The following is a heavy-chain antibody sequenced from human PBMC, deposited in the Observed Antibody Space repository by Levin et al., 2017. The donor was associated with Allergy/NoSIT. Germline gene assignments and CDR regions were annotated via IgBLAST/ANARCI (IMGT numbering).Heavy chain of an antibody. Sequence: GGSLRLSCAASGFTFSSYSMNWVRQAPGKGLEWVSYISSSSSTIYYADSVKGRFTISRDNAKNSLYLQMNSLRDEDTAVYYCARPSRDWRSTRGLLTPSLHYYYYYMDVWGKGTTVTVSS. J-gene: IGHJ6*03. CDR2: ISSSSSTI. V-gene: IGHV3-48*02. CDR3: ARPSRDWRSTRGLLTPSLHYYYYYMDV. CDR1: GFTFSSYS. D-gene: IGHD2-2*01.